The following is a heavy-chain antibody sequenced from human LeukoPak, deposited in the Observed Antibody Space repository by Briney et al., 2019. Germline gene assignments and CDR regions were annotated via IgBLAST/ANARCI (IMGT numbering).Heavy chain of an antibody. CDR3: ARHLGVSNWPLRAFDM. D-gene: IGHD6-13*01. CDR2: ISSSSSTI. CDR1: GFTFSSYS. V-gene: IGHV3-48*04. J-gene: IGHJ3*02. Sequence: GGSLRLSCAASGFTFSSYSMNWVRQAPGKGLEWVSYISSSSSTIYYAESVKGRFTISRDNAKNSLYLQMNSLRAEDTAVYYCARHLGVSNWPLRAFDMWGQGPMVTLPS.